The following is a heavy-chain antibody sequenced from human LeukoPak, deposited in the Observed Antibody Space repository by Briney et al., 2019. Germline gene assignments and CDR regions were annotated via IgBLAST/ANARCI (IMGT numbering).Heavy chain of an antibody. J-gene: IGHJ4*02. CDR2: IYYTGT. CDR1: GGSVTDYY. Sequence: SETLSLTCTVSGGSVTDYYWSWIRQSPGKGLEWIGYIYYTGTSYNPSLKSRVTISADTSKNQFSLKLISVTAADTAVYYCASRKLGNDYWGQGTLVTVSS. D-gene: IGHD7-27*01. V-gene: IGHV4-59*02. CDR3: ASRKLGNDY.